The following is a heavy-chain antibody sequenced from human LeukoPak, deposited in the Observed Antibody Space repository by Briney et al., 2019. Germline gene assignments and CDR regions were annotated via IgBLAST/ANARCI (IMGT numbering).Heavy chain of an antibody. CDR2: INWNGGST. CDR3: ARGGDSSGSYFDY. Sequence: GGSLRLSCAASGITFDDYGISWVRQAPGKGLEWVSGINWNGGSTGYAASVKGRFTVSSDNAKNSLYLQMNSLRAEDTALYYCARGGDSSGSYFDYWGQGTLVTVSS. V-gene: IGHV3-20*04. D-gene: IGHD3-22*01. J-gene: IGHJ4*02. CDR1: GITFDDYG.